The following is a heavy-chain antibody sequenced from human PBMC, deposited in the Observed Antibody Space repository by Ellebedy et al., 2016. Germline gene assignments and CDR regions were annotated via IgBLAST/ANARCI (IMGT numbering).Heavy chain of an antibody. D-gene: IGHD2-8*02. CDR2: MNPNSGNT. CDR3: ARSWSN. J-gene: IGHJ4*02. Sequence: ASVKVSXKASGYTFTGYYMHWVRQAPGQGLEWMGWMNPNSGNTGYAQKFQGRVTITRNTSISTAYMELSSLRSEDTAVYYCARSWSNWGQGTLVTVSS. CDR1: GYTFTGYY. V-gene: IGHV1-8*02.